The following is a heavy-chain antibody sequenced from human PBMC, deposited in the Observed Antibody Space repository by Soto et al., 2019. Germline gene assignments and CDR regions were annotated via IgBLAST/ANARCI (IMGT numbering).Heavy chain of an antibody. Sequence: SETLSLTCTVSGGSISSYYWSWIRQPPGKGLEWIGYIYYSGSTNYNPSLKSRVTISVDTSKNQFSLKLSSVTAADTAVYYCASGPSDFYDYIWGSYRFGWFDPWGQGTLVTVSS. V-gene: IGHV4-59*01. CDR1: GGSISSYY. D-gene: IGHD3-16*02. CDR3: ASGPSDFYDYIWGSYRFGWFDP. J-gene: IGHJ5*02. CDR2: IYYSGST.